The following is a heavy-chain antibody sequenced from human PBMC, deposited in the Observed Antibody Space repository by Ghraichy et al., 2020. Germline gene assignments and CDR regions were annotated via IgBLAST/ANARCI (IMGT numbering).Heavy chain of an antibody. Sequence: SETLSLTCTVSGGSISSYYWSWIRQPPGKGLEWIGYIYYSGSTNYNPSLKSRVTISVDTSKNQFSLKLSSVTAADTAVYYCARVYYDFWSGYIDYWGQGTLVTVSS. CDR1: GGSISSYY. CDR2: IYYSGST. D-gene: IGHD3-3*01. V-gene: IGHV4-59*01. CDR3: ARVYYDFWSGYIDY. J-gene: IGHJ4*02.